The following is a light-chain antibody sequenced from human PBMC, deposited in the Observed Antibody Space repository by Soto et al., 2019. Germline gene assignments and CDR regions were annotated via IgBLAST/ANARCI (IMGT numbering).Light chain of an antibody. CDR2: GAS. Sequence: IVLTQSPSTLSLSPGEGASVSCRASQSLNSGYLAWYQQKPGQAPRLLIYGASSRATGIPDRFSGSRSGTNFTLTISRLEPEDFAVYFCQQYGSAPYTFGQGTKLEIK. V-gene: IGKV3-20*01. CDR3: QQYGSAPYT. CDR1: QSLNSGY. J-gene: IGKJ2*01.